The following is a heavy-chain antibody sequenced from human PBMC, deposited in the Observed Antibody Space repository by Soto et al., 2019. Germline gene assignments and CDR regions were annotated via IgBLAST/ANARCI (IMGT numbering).Heavy chain of an antibody. Sequence: SQTLSLTCAISGDSVSSNSAAWNWIRQSPSRGLEWLGRTYYRSKWYNDYAVSVKSRITINPDTSKNQFSLQLNSVTPEDTAMYYCAREGYDFWSGAYNWFDPWGQGTLVTVSS. V-gene: IGHV6-1*01. D-gene: IGHD3-3*01. CDR3: AREGYDFWSGAYNWFDP. J-gene: IGHJ5*02. CDR2: TYYRSKWYN. CDR1: GDSVSSNSAA.